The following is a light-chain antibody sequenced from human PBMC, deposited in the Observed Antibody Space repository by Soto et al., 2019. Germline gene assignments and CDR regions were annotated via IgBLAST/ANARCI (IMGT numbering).Light chain of an antibody. CDR2: DAS. Sequence: EIVLTQSPATLSLSPGERATLSCRASQSVSSYLAWYQQKPGQAPRLLIYDASNRATGIPARFSGSGSGTDFTLTISSLEPEDFAVYYCQQYDHLLSFGGGTKVELK. CDR1: QSVSSY. CDR3: QQYDHLLS. V-gene: IGKV3-11*01. J-gene: IGKJ4*01.